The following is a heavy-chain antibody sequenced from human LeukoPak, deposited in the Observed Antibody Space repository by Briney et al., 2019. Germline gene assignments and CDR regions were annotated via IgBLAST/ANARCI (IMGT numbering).Heavy chain of an antibody. V-gene: IGHV1-69*04. CDR1: GGTFSSYA. CDR3: ARTTRSGFWSGYYNY. D-gene: IGHD3-3*01. J-gene: IGHJ4*02. Sequence: SVKVSCKASGGTFSSYAISWVRQAPGQGLEWMGRIIPILGIANYAQKFQGRVTITADKSSSTAYMELSSLRSEDTAVYYCARTTRSGFWSGYYNYWGQGTLVTVSS. CDR2: IIPILGIA.